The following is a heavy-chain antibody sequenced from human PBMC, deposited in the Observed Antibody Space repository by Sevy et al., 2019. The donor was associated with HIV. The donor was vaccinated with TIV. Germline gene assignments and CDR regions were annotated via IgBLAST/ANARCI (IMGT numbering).Heavy chain of an antibody. CDR3: ARVNCSGGSCYYYYGMDV. D-gene: IGHD2-15*01. CDR2: IYSGGST. Sequence: GGSLRLSCAASGFTVSRNYMSWVRQAPGKGLEWVSVIYSGGSTYYADSVKGRFTISRDNSKNTLYLQMNSLRAEDTAVYYCARVNCSGGSCYYYYGMDVWGQGTTVTVSS. J-gene: IGHJ6*02. V-gene: IGHV3-53*01. CDR1: GFTVSRNY.